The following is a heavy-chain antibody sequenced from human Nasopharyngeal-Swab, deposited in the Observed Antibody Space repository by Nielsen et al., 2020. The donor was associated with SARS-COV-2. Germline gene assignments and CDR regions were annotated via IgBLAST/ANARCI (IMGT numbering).Heavy chain of an antibody. CDR3: ARDRPSYCGGDCYSVGFDY. Sequence: GESLKISCAASGFTFSDYYMSWIRQAPGKGLEWVSYISSSGSTIYYADSVKVRFTISRDNAKNSLYLQMNSLRAEDTAVYYCARDRPSYCGGDCYSVGFDYWGQGTLVTVSS. CDR2: ISSSGSTI. V-gene: IGHV3-11*01. D-gene: IGHD2-21*02. J-gene: IGHJ4*02. CDR1: GFTFSDYY.